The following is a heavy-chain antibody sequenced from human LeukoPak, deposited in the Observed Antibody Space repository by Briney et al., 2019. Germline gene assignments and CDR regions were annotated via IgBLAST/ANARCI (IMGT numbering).Heavy chain of an antibody. CDR3: AREGYGSGSHYTFDY. V-gene: IGHV1-2*06. J-gene: IGHJ4*02. CDR1: GYTFTDYY. D-gene: IGHD3-10*01. CDR2: GNPYNGDT. Sequence: ASVKVSCKASGYTFTDYYMHWVRQAPGQGLEWMGRGNPYNGDTSYTQKFQGRVTVTRDTSINAAYMEPSRLRSDDTAVYSCAREGYGSGSHYTFDYWGQGTLVTVSS.